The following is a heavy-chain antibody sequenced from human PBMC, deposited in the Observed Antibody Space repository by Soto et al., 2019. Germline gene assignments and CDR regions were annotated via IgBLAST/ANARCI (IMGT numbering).Heavy chain of an antibody. Sequence: SETLSLTCTVSGGSISSSSYYWGWIRQPPGKGLEWIGSIYYSGSTYYNPSLKSRVTISVDTSKNQFSLKLSSVTAADTAVYYCARLYRGSMGYWGQGTLVTVSS. CDR1: GGSISSSSYY. CDR3: ARLYRGSMGY. D-gene: IGHD2-21*01. V-gene: IGHV4-39*01. J-gene: IGHJ4*02. CDR2: IYYSGST.